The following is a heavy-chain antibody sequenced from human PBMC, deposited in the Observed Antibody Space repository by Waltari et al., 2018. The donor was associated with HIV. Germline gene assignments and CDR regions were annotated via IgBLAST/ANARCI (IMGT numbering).Heavy chain of an antibody. Sequence: QVQRQKSVPGLVKPSQTLSLTCTVAGGSISSGGYYWSWIRQHHDKGLGWIGYIYYSGSTYYNPSLRSRVSISIETSKNHLSLKLSSVTAADPALYYCARGENTAVVRRSHFDYWCHGTQVTVSP. D-gene: IGHD5-18*01. CDR1: GGSISSGGYY. CDR3: ARGENTAVVRRSHFDY. V-gene: IGHV4-31*03. CDR2: IYYSGST. J-gene: IGHJ4*01.